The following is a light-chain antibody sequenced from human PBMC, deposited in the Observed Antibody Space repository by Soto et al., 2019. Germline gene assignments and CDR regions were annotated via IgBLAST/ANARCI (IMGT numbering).Light chain of an antibody. CDR1: QSVTNS. Sequence: EIVLTQSPATLSLSPGERATLSCRASQSVTNSLAWYQQKPGQAPRLLIYHASNRATGIPARFSGSGSGPDFTLAIRSLEPADFAVYYCQQRRTFGQGTKVEIK. V-gene: IGKV3-11*01. CDR3: QQRRT. J-gene: IGKJ1*01. CDR2: HAS.